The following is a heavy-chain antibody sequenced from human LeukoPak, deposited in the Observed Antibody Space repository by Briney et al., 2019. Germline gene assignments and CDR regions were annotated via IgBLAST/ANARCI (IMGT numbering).Heavy chain of an antibody. Sequence: PSETLSLTCTVSGGSISSSSYYWGWIRQPPGKGLEWIGSIYYSGSTYYNPSLKSRVTISVDTSKNQFSLKLSSVTAADTAVYYCAREEVAAAGFDYWGQGTLVTVSS. D-gene: IGHD6-13*01. CDR3: AREEVAAAGFDY. CDR2: IYYSGST. J-gene: IGHJ4*02. V-gene: IGHV4-39*07. CDR1: GGSISSSSYY.